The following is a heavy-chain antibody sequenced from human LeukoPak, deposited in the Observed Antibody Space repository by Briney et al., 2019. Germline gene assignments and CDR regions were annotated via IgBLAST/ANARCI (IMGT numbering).Heavy chain of an antibody. D-gene: IGHD6-19*01. CDR2: ISSSSSYI. J-gene: IGHJ5*02. CDR3: ARAWGRWLAIDP. CDR1: GFTFSTYS. Sequence: PGGSLRLSCAASGFTFSTYSMKWVRQAPGKGLEWVSSISSSSSYIYYADSVKGRFTISRDNAKNSLYLQMNSLRAEDTAVYYCARAWGRWLAIDPWGQGTLVTVSS. V-gene: IGHV3-21*01.